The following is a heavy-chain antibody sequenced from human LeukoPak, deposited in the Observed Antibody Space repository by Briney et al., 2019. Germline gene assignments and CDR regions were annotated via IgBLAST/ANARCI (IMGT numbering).Heavy chain of an antibody. V-gene: IGHV3-23*01. Sequence: GGSLRLSCAASGFSFSTNPMSWVRQAPGKGLEWVSAISPDKTYYADSVKGRLTISRDNYKNTVDLHMNSPRAEDTAIFYCVKEHVDRAFTRSFEIWGQGIVVTVSS. CDR1: GFSFSTNP. D-gene: IGHD3-3*02. CDR2: ISPDKT. J-gene: IGHJ3*02. CDR3: VKEHVDRAFTRSFEI.